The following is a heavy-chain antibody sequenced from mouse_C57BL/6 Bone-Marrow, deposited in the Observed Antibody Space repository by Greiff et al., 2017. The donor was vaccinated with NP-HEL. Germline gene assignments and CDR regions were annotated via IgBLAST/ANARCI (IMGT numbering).Heavy chain of an antibody. CDR1: GYTFNSYW. Sequence: QVQLQQPGAELVRPGTSVKLSCKASGYTFNSYWMHWVKQRPGQGLEWIGVIDPSDSYTNYNQKFKGKATLTVDTSSSTAYMQLSSRTSDDSAVYYCARVSTMVKGFAYGGQGTLATVSA. J-gene: IGHJ3*01. CDR2: IDPSDSYT. D-gene: IGHD2-2*01. CDR3: ARVSTMVKGFAY. V-gene: IGHV1-59*01.